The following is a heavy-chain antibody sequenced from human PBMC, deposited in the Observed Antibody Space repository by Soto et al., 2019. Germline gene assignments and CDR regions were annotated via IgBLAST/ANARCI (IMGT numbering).Heavy chain of an antibody. CDR2: IYYSGST. D-gene: IGHD4-17*01. CDR1: GGSISSGDYY. V-gene: IGHV4-30-4*01. J-gene: IGHJ3*02. Sequence: SETLSLTCAVSGGSISSGDYYWSWIRQPPGKGLEWIGYIYYSGSTYYNPSLKSRVTISVDTSKNQFSLKLSSVTAADTAVYYCARGDYGDYNGGFDIWGQGTMVTVSS. CDR3: ARGDYGDYNGGFDI.